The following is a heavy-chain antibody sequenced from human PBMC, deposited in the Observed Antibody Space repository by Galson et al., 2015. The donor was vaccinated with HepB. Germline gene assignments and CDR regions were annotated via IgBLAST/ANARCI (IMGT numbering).Heavy chain of an antibody. CDR1: GAPVNSGGYF. V-gene: IGHV4-31*03. CDR2: IYHSGFT. CDR3: ARVSQRYFDY. D-gene: IGHD5-24*01. J-gene: IGHJ4*02. Sequence: TLSLTCTVSGAPVNSGGYFWSWIRQHPGRGLEWIGDIYHSGFTYSSPSLKSRLILSVDTAKNQFTLNLSSVTAADTATYYCARVSQRYFDYWGQGRLGTVSS.